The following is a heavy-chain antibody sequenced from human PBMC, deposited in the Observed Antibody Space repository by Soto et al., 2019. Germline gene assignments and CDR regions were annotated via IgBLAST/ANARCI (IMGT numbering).Heavy chain of an antibody. CDR3: TKSWLFEKNWFDP. D-gene: IGHD3-22*01. Sequence: AGGSLRLSCAAPGFSFTTYGMSWVRQAPGKGLEWVSDISSTGLYTYLADSVKGRFTISRDNSKNTLYLQMNSLRVDDTAVYFCTKSWLFEKNWFDPWGQGTLVTVSS. J-gene: IGHJ5*02. V-gene: IGHV3-23*01. CDR2: ISSTGLYT. CDR1: GFSFTTYG.